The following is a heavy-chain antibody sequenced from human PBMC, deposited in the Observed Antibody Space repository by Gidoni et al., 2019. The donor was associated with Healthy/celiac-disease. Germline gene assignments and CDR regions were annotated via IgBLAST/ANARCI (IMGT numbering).Heavy chain of an antibody. D-gene: IGHD1-26*01. CDR1: GGSISSGYYY. J-gene: IGHJ4*02. CDR3: AREYSGSFYFDY. V-gene: IGHV4-31*03. Sequence: QVQLQESGTGLVKPSQTLSLTCTVSGGSISSGYYYWSWIRQHPGKGLEWIGYIYDSGSTYYNPSLKSRVTISVDTSKNQFSLKLSSVTAADTAVYYCAREYSGSFYFDYWGQGTLVTVSS. CDR2: IYDSGST.